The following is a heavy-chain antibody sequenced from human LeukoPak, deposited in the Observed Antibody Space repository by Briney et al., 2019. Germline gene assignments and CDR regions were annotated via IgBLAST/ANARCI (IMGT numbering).Heavy chain of an antibody. CDR3: ARVLKMATTTSYYYYYMDV. CDR1: GYTFTGYY. Sequence: ASVKVSCKASGYTFTGYYMHWVRQAPGQGLEWMGWINPNSGGTNYAQKFQGRVTMTRDTSISTAYMELSRLRSDDTAVYYCARVLKMATTTSYYYYYMDVWGKGTTVTVSS. CDR2: INPNSGGT. D-gene: IGHD5-24*01. J-gene: IGHJ6*03. V-gene: IGHV1-2*02.